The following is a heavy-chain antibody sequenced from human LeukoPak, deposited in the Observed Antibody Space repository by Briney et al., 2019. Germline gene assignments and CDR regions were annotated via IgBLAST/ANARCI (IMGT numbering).Heavy chain of an antibody. D-gene: IGHD5-24*01. J-gene: IGHJ4*02. Sequence: PGGSLRLSCAASGFTFSSYSMHWVRQAPGKGLEWGSYISSISGTISYAASVKGRFTISRDNAKNSLYLQMNSLRDEDTAVYYCARDAYNAADYWGQGTLVTVSS. CDR3: ARDAYNAADY. V-gene: IGHV3-48*02. CDR1: GFTFSSYS. CDR2: ISSISGTI.